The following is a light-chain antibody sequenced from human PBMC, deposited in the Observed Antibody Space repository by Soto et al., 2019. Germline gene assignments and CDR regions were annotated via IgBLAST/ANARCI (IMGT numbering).Light chain of an antibody. J-gene: IGKJ5*01. CDR3: QKSYSTLIN. CDR2: AAS. V-gene: IGKV1-39*01. CDR1: QSISSY. Sequence: DIQMTHSPSSLSASVLYIVTITFRASQSISSYLNWYQQKPGKAPKLLIYAASSLQSGVPSRFSGSGSGTDFTLTISSLQPEDFATYYCQKSYSTLINFGQGTRLEIK.